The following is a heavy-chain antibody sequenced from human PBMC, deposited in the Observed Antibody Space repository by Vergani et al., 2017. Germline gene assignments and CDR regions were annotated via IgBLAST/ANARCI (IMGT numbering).Heavy chain of an antibody. J-gene: IGHJ6*02. CDR1: GFTFNHYA. CDR3: AKANPRNSGYDYLYCYHAMDV. V-gene: IGHV3-23*01. Sequence: EVQLLESGGDLVQPGGSLRLSCAASGFTFNHYAMNWVRQAPGKGREWVSGISGSGGSTYYAGPVKGRFTISRDSSKNTLYLQMNSLSAGDTAVYYCAKANPRNSGYDYLYCYHAMDVWGQGTTVTVSS. D-gene: IGHD5-12*01. CDR2: ISGSGGST.